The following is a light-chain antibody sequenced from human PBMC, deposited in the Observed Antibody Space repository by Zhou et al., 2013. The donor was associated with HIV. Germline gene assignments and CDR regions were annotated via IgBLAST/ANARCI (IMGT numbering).Light chain of an antibody. V-gene: IGKV1-27*01. CDR3: QQYNNWPLI. J-gene: IGKJ4*01. CDR1: QGISNY. CDR2: GAS. Sequence: DIQMTQSPSSLSASVGDTVTITCRASQGISNYLAWYQQKPGEVPKLLIYGASTLQSGVPSRFSGSGSGTDFTLTITSMQSEDFAVYYCQQYNNWPLIFGGGTKVEIK.